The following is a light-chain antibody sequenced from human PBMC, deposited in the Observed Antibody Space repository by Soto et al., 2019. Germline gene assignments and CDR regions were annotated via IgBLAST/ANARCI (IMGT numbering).Light chain of an antibody. CDR1: QSVSNN. CDR3: QQYNNWRPWT. J-gene: IGKJ1*01. CDR2: DAP. V-gene: IGKV3-15*01. Sequence: ILMTQSPATLSVSPGERATLSCRASQSVSNNLAWYQQKPGQAPRLLIYDAPTRATGIPARFSGSGSGTEFTLTSSGLQSEDFAVYYCQQYNNWRPWTFGQGTKVEIK.